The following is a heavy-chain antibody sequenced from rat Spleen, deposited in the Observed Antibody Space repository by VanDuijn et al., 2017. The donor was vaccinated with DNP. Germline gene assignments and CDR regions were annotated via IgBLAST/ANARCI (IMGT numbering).Heavy chain of an antibody. CDR3: TTLNFYASLAEYFDY. Sequence: EVQLVESGGGLVQPGNSLKLSCAASGFTFSDYYMAWVRQASTKGLEWVATIINDGKRTYYSDSVKGRFTVSRDNTESILYLQTDSLRSEDTATYYCTTLNFYASLAEYFDYWGQGVMVTVSS. V-gene: IGHV5S10*01. CDR2: IINDGKRT. D-gene: IGHD1-12*01. CDR1: GFTFSDYY. J-gene: IGHJ2*01.